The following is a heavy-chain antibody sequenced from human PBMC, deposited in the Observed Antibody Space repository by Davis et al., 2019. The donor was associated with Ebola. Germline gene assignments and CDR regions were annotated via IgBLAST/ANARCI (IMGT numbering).Heavy chain of an antibody. CDR3: ARDRGSDWYFDL. J-gene: IGHJ4*02. D-gene: IGHD3-9*01. CDR2: ISGSGGST. V-gene: IGHV3-23*01. Sequence: GESLKISCAASGFPFSHYGMHWVRQAPGKGLEWVSAISGSGGSTYYADSVRGRFTVSRDNSKKMFYLQMSSLRVEDTALYYCARDRGSDWYFDLWGQGTLVTVSS. CDR1: GFPFSHYG.